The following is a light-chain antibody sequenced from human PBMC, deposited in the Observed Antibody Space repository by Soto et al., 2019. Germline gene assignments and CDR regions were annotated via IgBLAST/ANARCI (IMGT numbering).Light chain of an antibody. Sequence: QSALTQPASVSGSPGQSITISCTGTSSDVGAYNFVSWYQHHPGRAPKLIIYEVTIRPSGVSNRFSGSKSGNTASLTISGLQAEDEAYYYCSSYTSSSIVLFGGRTKLTVL. CDR1: SSDVGAYNF. CDR3: SSYTSSSIVL. J-gene: IGLJ2*01. V-gene: IGLV2-14*01. CDR2: EVT.